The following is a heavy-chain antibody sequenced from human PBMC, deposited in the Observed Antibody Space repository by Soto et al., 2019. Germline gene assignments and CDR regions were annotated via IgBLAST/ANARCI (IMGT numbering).Heavy chain of an antibody. CDR1: GGPLSSGSYY. CDR2: IYYSGTT. V-gene: IGHV4-61*01. Sequence: SETLSLTCTVSGGPLSSGSYYWSWIRQSPGQGLEWIGYIYYSGTTKYNPSLKSRVSISVDRSKNQFSLKLSSVTAADTAVYYCARDYAGGGFDPWGQGTLVTVSS. CDR3: ARDYAGGGFDP. D-gene: IGHD2-15*01. J-gene: IGHJ5*02.